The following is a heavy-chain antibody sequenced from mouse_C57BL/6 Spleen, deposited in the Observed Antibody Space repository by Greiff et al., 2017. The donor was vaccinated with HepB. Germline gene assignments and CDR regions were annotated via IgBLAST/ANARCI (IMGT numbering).Heavy chain of an antibody. CDR3: TRDLTTVVGAMDY. Sequence: EVKLMESGEGLVKPGGSLKLSCAASGFTFSSYAMSWVRQTPEKRLEWVAYISSGGDYIYYADTVKGRFTISRDNARNTLYLQMSSLKSEDTAMYYCTRDLTTVVGAMDYWGQGTSVTVSS. V-gene: IGHV5-9-1*02. D-gene: IGHD1-1*01. CDR1: GFTFSSYA. J-gene: IGHJ4*01. CDR2: ISSGGDYI.